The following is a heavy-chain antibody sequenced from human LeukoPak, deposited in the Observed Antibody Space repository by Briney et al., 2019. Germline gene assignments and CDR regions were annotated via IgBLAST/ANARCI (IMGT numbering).Heavy chain of an antibody. CDR2: IDPSDSET. V-gene: IGHV5-51*01. D-gene: IGHD3-16*01. J-gene: IGHJ4*02. CDR3: GRQSPMGRAGLY. CDR1: GYSFTSYW. Sequence: GESLKISCKASGYSFTSYWIGWVRQMPGKGLEWMGIIDPSDSETRYTPSFQGQVTISVDKSLTTAYLQWNSLKASDTAMYYCGRQSPMGRAGLYWGQGTLGTV.